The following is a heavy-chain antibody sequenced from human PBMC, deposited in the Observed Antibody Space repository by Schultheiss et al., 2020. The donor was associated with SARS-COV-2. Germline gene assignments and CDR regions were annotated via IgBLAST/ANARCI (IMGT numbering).Heavy chain of an antibody. Sequence: ETLSLTCTVSGGSIRSGESYWSWIRQSPGKGLEWLAHIFSNDEKSYSTSLKSRLTISKDTSKSQVVLTMTNMDPVDTATYYCARIRYYYDSNGYYVTDGFDIWGQGTMVTVSS. CDR3: ARIRYYYDSNGYYVTDGFDI. CDR2: IFSNDEK. J-gene: IGHJ3*02. V-gene: IGHV2-26*01. D-gene: IGHD3-22*01. CDR1: GGSIRSGESY.